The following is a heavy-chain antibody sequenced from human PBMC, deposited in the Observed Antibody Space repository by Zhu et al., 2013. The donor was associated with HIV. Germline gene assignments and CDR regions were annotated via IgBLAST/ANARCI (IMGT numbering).Heavy chain of an antibody. J-gene: IGHJ6*02. CDR3: ARYGVAARYFAMDV. D-gene: IGHD3-3*01. Sequence: QVQLVQSGAEVKKPGSSVKVSCKASGGNFTSYSIAWVRQAPGQGLEWMGGVIPISGTTNQAQNFQGRVTMTADESTNTAYLEMSSLRSEDTAVYYCARYGVAARYFAMDVWGQGTLVTVSS. V-gene: IGHV1-69*01. CDR1: GGNFTSYS. CDR2: VIPISGTT.